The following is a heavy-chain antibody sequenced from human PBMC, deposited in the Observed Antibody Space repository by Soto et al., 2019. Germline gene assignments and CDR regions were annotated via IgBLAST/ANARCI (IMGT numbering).Heavy chain of an antibody. CDR1: GFTFSRYG. V-gene: IGHV3-33*01. CDR2: IWYDGSTE. D-gene: IGHD2-15*01. Sequence: LRLSCAASGFTFSRYGIHWVRQAPGKGLEWVAVIWYDGSTEYYADSVKGRFTISRDNSKNTVYLQMNSLRVEDTAVYYCARDVGSQGVWGQGTMVTVSS. J-gene: IGHJ3*01. CDR3: ARDVGSQGV.